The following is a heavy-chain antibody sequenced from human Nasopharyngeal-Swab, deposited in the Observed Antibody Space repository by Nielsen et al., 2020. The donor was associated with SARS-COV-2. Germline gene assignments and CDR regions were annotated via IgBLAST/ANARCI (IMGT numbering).Heavy chain of an antibody. V-gene: IGHV4-61*01. CDR1: GGSVSSGSYY. CDR2: IYYSGST. Sequence: SETLSLTCTVSGGSVSSGSYYWSWIRQPPGKGLEWIGYIYYSGSTNYNPSLKSRVTISVDTSKNQFSLKLSSVTAADTAVYYRARDPLVPAASDAFDIWGQGTMVTVSS. J-gene: IGHJ3*02. D-gene: IGHD2-2*01. CDR3: ARDPLVPAASDAFDI.